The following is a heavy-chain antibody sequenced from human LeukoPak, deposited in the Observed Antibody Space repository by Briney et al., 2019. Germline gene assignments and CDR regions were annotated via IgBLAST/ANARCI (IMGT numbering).Heavy chain of an antibody. CDR1: GGSISSGSYY. Sequence: PSETLSLTCTVSGGSISSGSYYWSWIRQPAGKGLEWIGRIYTSGTTNYNPSLKSRVTISVDTSKNQFSLKLSSVTAADTAVYYCARGGAATAFSDYWGQGTLVTVSS. D-gene: IGHD6-13*01. CDR2: IYTSGTT. V-gene: IGHV4-61*02. J-gene: IGHJ4*02. CDR3: ARGGAATAFSDY.